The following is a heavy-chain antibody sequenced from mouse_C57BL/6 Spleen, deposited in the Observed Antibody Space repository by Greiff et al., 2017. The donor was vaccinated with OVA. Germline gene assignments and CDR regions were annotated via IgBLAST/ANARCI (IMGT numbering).Heavy chain of an antibody. Sequence: VQLKESGPELVKPGASVKIPCKASGYTFTDYNMDWVKQSHGKSLEWIGDINPNNGGTIYNQKFKGKATLTVDKSSSTAYMELRSLTSEDTAVYYCARDYYGSSPFAYWGQGTLVTVSA. CDR2: INPNNGGT. CDR1: GYTFTDYN. CDR3: ARDYYGSSPFAY. D-gene: IGHD1-1*01. V-gene: IGHV1-18*01. J-gene: IGHJ3*01.